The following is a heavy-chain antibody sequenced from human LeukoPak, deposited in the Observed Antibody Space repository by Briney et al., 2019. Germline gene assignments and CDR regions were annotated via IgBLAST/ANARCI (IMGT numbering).Heavy chain of an antibody. CDR3: ARAQDGNSQGTFDI. Sequence: ASVKVSCKASGYTFTIYYIHWVRQAPGQGLEWMGIINHSGGSTNYAQKFQGRVTMTRDTSTSTVYMELSSLRSEDTAVYYCARAQDGNSQGTFDIWGQGTMVIVCS. J-gene: IGHJ3*02. D-gene: IGHD4-23*01. V-gene: IGHV1-46*01. CDR1: GYTFTIYY. CDR2: INHSGGST.